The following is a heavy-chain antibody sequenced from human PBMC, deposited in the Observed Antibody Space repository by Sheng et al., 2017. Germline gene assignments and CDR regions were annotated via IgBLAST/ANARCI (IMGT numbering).Heavy chain of an antibody. CDR3: ARVRGYYMGNYYYYMDV. V-gene: IGHV3-48*03. J-gene: IGHJ6*03. CDR2: ISSSGSTI. CDR1: GFLFSTYE. D-gene: IGHD3-3*01. Sequence: VHLVVSGGGLVQPGGSLRLSCAASGFLFSTYEMNWVRQAPGKGLEWISYISSSGSTIYYADSVKGRFTISRDNAKNSLYLQMNSLRAEDTAVYYCARVRGYYMGNYYYYMDVWGQGTTVTVSS.